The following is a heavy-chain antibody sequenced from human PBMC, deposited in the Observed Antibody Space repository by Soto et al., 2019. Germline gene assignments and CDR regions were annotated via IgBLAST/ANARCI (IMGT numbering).Heavy chain of an antibody. CDR1: GGTFSSYA. Sequence: AASVKVSCKASGGTFSSYAISWVRQAPGQGLEWMGGIIPIFGTANYAQKFQGRVTITRDTSASTAYMELSSLRSEDTAVYYCASSYYYDSSGYSSLYYYYGMDVWGQGTTVTVSS. D-gene: IGHD3-22*01. V-gene: IGHV1-69*05. CDR3: ASSYYYDSSGYSSLYYYYGMDV. J-gene: IGHJ6*02. CDR2: IIPIFGTA.